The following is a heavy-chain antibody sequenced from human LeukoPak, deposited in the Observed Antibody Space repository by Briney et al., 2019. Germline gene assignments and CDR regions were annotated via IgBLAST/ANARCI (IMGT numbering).Heavy chain of an antibody. CDR3: ARGSTGGSYLPYYFDY. CDR2: ISGSGGST. V-gene: IGHV3-23*01. D-gene: IGHD1-26*01. J-gene: IGHJ4*02. Sequence: SGGSLRLSCAASGFTFSSYAMSWVRQAPGKGLEWVSAISGSGGSTYYADSVKGRFTISRDNSKNKLYLQMNSLRVEDTAVYYCARGSTGGSYLPYYFDYWGQGTLVTVSS. CDR1: GFTFSSYA.